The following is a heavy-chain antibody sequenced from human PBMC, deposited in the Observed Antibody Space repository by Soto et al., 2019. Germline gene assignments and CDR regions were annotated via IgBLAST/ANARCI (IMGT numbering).Heavy chain of an antibody. V-gene: IGHV3-21*01. CDR1: GLSLSTYS. D-gene: IGHD2-21*02. Sequence: GSLRLSGAAAGLSLSTYSIPWVRQSPGKGLEWVSSIGRRSDIYYADSVKGRFTISRDNAKNSVSLPMSSLRDEDTAVYYCAREETAWPLAYGLDVWGQGTTVTVSS. CDR2: IGRRSDI. CDR3: AREETAWPLAYGLDV. J-gene: IGHJ6*02.